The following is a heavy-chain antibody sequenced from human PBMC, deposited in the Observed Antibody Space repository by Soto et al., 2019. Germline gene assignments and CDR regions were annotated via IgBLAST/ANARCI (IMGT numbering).Heavy chain of an antibody. CDR1: GGSISSGGYY. D-gene: IGHD3-16*01. CDR3: ATLWGMNWFDP. V-gene: IGHV4-31*03. Sequence: PSETLSLTCTVSGGSISSGGYYWSWIRQHPGKGPEWIGYIYYSGSTYYNPSLKSRVTISVDTSKNQFSLKLSSVTAADTAVYYCATLWGMNWFDPWGQGTLVTVSS. J-gene: IGHJ5*02. CDR2: IYYSGST.